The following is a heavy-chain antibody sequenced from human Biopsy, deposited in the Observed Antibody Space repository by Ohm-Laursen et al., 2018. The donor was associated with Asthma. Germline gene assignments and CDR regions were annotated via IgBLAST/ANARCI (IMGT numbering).Heavy chain of an antibody. D-gene: IGHD3-3*02. V-gene: IGHV3-7*01. CDR3: ARTFHFWSPYHAEHYQL. CDR1: GFTFGDYW. CDR2: IKHDGSEK. Sequence: GQTLSLTCAASGFTFGDYWMSWVRQVPGKGLEWVANIKHDGSEKNHVDSLKGRFTISGDNAKNSLYLQMNSLRAEDTAVYYCARTFHFWSPYHAEHYQLWGQGTLVTVSS. J-gene: IGHJ1*01.